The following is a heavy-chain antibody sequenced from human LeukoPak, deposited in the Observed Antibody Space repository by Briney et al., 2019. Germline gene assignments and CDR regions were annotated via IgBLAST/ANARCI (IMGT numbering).Heavy chain of an antibody. V-gene: IGHV3-48*01. D-gene: IGHD5-12*01. CDR1: GFTFSSYS. CDR3: ARRTGVATIGKNWFDP. CDR2: ISSSSTI. J-gene: IGHJ5*02. Sequence: GGSLRLSCATSGFTFSSYSMSWVRQAPGKGLEWVSYISSSSTIYYADSVKGRYADSVKGRFTISRDDAKNSLYLQMNSLRAEDTAVYYCARRTGVATIGKNWFDPWGQGTLVTVSS.